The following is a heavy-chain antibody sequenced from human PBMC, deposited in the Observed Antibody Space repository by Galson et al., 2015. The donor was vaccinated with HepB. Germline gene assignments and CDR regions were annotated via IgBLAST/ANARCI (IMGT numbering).Heavy chain of an antibody. D-gene: IGHD3-10*01. V-gene: IGHV3-64D*06. CDR1: GFTFSSYA. CDR2: ISSNGGST. J-gene: IGHJ4*02. CDR3: VKDELTGPNGSGPPRH. Sequence: SLRLSCAASGFTFSSYAMHWVRQAPGKGLEYVSAISSNGGSTYYADSVKGRFTISRDNSKNTLYLQMSSLRAEDTAVYYCVKDELTGPNGSGPPRHWGQGTLVTVSS.